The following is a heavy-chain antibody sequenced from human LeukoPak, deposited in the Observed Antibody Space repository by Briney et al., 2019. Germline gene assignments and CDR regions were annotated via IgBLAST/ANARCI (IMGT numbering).Heavy chain of an antibody. D-gene: IGHD6-13*01. CDR1: GGTFSSYT. Sequence: SVKVSCKTSGGTFSSYTISWVRQAPGQGLEWMGGIIPIFGTANYAQKFQGRVTITADKSTSTAYMELRSLRSDDTAVYYCARVGYSPNWFDPWGQGTLVTVSS. CDR3: ARVGYSPNWFDP. J-gene: IGHJ5*02. CDR2: IIPIFGTA. V-gene: IGHV1-69*06.